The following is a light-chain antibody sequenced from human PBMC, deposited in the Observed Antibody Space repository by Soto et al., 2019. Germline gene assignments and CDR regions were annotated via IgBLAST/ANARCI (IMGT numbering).Light chain of an antibody. CDR3: LQDNYNPLT. CDR1: QGVGND. V-gene: IGKV1-6*01. Sequence: AVQMTQSPSSLSASVGDRVTFTCRASQGVGNDLAWYQQRPGKAPNLLIFHASTLQSGVPSRFSGSGSGTDFTLTISGLQPEDSATYYCLQDNYNPLTFGGGTKVAIK. J-gene: IGKJ4*01. CDR2: HAS.